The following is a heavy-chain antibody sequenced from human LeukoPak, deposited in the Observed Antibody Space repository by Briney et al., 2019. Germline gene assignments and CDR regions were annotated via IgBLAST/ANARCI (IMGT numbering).Heavy chain of an antibody. D-gene: IGHD2-8*01. Sequence: PSETLSLTCAVYGGSFSGYYWSWIRQPPGKGLEWIGEISHSGSTNYNPSLKSRVTISVDTSKNQFSLKLSSVTAADTAVYYCARSRPGYCTNGVCYTGFDYWGQGTLVTVSS. CDR3: ARSRPGYCTNGVCYTGFDY. CDR1: GGSFSGYY. CDR2: ISHSGST. V-gene: IGHV4-34*01. J-gene: IGHJ4*02.